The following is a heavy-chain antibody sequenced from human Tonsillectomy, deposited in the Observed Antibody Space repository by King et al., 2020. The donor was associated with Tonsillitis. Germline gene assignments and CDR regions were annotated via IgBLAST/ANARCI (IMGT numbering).Heavy chain of an antibody. CDR2: IYSGGSST. Sequence: VQLVESGGGLVQPGGSLRLSCAASGFTFSSYAMSWVRQAPGKGLEWVSVIYSGGSSTYYADSVKGRFTISRDNSKNTLYLQMNSLRAEDTAVYYCAKDWPAYCGGDCYSHGFDYWGQGTLVTVYS. D-gene: IGHD2-21*02. CDR1: GFTFSSYA. CDR3: AKDWPAYCGGDCYSHGFDY. J-gene: IGHJ4*02. V-gene: IGHV3-23*03.